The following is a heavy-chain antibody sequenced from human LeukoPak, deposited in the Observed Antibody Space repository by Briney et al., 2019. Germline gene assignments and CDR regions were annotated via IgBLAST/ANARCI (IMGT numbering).Heavy chain of an antibody. V-gene: IGHV3-30*03. D-gene: IGHD1-14*01. CDR2: ISYDGGNN. J-gene: IGHJ4*02. CDR3: ARDRSRRYTTDY. Sequence: GGSLRLPCAASGFSFSSYGMRWVRQAPGKGLEWVAVISYDGGNNYCADSVKGRFTISRDNSKNTLYLQMNSLRDEDTAVYYCARDRSRRYTTDYWGQGTLVTVSS. CDR1: GFSFSSYG.